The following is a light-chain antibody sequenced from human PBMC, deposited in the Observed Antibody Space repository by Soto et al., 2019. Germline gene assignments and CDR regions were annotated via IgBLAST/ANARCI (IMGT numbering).Light chain of an antibody. CDR2: SAS. CDR3: QQYDNWPRT. CDR1: QSVSSN. Sequence: EIVMTQSPATLSVSPGERATLSCSASQSVSSNLAWYQQKPGQAPRLLIFSASIRETGIPDRFSGSGSGTEFTLTISSLQSEDFAVYYCQQYDNWPRTFGQGTKVEIK. J-gene: IGKJ1*01. V-gene: IGKV3-15*01.